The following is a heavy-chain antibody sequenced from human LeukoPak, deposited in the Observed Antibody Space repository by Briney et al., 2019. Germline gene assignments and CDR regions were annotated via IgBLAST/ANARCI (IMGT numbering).Heavy chain of an antibody. Sequence: GASVKVSCKASGYTFTSYYMHWVRQAPGQGLEWMGIINPSGGSTSYAQKFQGRVTMTRDMSTSTVYMELSSLRSEDTAVYYCARQGTVAGTGNSFDIWGKGTMVTVSS. CDR3: ARQGTVAGTGNSFDI. CDR1: GYTFTSYY. V-gene: IGHV1-46*01. D-gene: IGHD6-19*01. J-gene: IGHJ3*02. CDR2: INPSGGST.